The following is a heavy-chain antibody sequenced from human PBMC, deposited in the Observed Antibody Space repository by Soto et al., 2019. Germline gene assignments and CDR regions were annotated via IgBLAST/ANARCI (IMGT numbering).Heavy chain of an antibody. CDR3: ARGGRYPKSSNYHGMDV. V-gene: IGHV1-69*13. Sequence: SVKVSCKASGGTFSTYSISWVRQAPGQGLEWMGGSLPIFGTAHYAQNFQGRVTITADESTSTAYLELSSLRSDDTAVYYCARGGRYPKSSNYHGMDVWGQGTTVTV. CDR1: GGTFSTYS. J-gene: IGHJ6*02. D-gene: IGHD1-20*01. CDR2: SLPIFGTA.